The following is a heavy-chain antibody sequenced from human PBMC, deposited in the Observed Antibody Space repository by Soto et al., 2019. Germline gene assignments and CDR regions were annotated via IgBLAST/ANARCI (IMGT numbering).Heavy chain of an antibody. CDR2: IHSDGST. V-gene: IGHV3-53*01. CDR3: ARDASGPFDY. Sequence: QPGGSLRLSCPVAGFTVSDSMSWVRQAPGKGLECVSFIHSDGSTHYTDSVRGRFTISRDNSKNTLYLQMDRLRVDDTAVYFCARDASGPFDYWGQGTLVTVSS. D-gene: IGHD6-19*01. CDR1: GFTVSDS. J-gene: IGHJ4*02.